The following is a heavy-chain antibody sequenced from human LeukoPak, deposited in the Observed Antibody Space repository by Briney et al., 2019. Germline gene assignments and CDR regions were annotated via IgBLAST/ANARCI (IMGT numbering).Heavy chain of an antibody. CDR1: GYTFSNYG. D-gene: IGHD3-9*01. CDR3: ARVDLLTGYYFFDD. V-gene: IGHV1-18*01. CDR2: IRGDNGNT. Sequence: ASVKVSCKASGYTFSNYGISWVRQAAGQGLEWVGWIRGDNGNTNYAQKFQGRVTMTTETSTSTAYMELGSLGSDETAVHYCARVDLLTGYYFFDDWGQGTLVTVSS. J-gene: IGHJ4*02.